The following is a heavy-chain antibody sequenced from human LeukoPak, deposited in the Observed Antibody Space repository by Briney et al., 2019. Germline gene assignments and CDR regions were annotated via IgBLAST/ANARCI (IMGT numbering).Heavy chain of an antibody. D-gene: IGHD5-18*01. CDR3: ARGDWNYGYDY. CDR1: GYTFTGYY. V-gene: IGHV1-8*02. Sequence: ASVKVSCEASGYTFTGYYMHWVRQAPGQGLEWMGWMNPNSGNTGYAQKFQGRVTMTRNTSISTAYMELSSLRSEDTAVYYCARGDWNYGYDYWGQGTLVTVSS. J-gene: IGHJ4*02. CDR2: MNPNSGNT.